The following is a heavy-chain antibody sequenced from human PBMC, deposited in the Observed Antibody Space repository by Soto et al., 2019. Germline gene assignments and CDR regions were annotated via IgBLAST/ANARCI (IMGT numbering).Heavy chain of an antibody. J-gene: IGHJ5*01. CDR2: TYYRAKLSN. CDR3: ARLIGNSWLDS. CDR1: GDSVSTNSDP. Sequence: HVQLQQSGPGLVKPSQPLSLTCAIYGDSVSTNSDPWAWIRQSPSIGLEWLGRTYYRAKLSNDYAVSVQGRIIINSDKCNNLGSLQLNSVTPDDTAVYYCARLIGNSWLDSWGQANLVTVSS. V-gene: IGHV6-1*01. D-gene: IGHD2-8*01.